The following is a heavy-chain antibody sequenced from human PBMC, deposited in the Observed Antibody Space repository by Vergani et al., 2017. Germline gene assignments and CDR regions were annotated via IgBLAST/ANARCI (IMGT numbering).Heavy chain of an antibody. CDR1: GFTLGDYA. V-gene: IGHV3-49*04. Sequence: EVHLVESGGGLVQPGRSLRLSCSGSGFTLGDYAMTWVRQAPGKGLEWVAFIWSKPYGGTTDYAASVKGRFTISRDDSKSIAYLQMSSLKAEDTAVYYCTRTRLDDSYAYVDYWGQGALVTVAP. J-gene: IGHJ4*02. CDR3: TRTRLDDSYAYVDY. CDR2: IWSKPYGGTT. D-gene: IGHD3-16*01.